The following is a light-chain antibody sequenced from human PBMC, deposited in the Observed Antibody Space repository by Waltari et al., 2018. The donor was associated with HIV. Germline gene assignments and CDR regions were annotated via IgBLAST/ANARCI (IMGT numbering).Light chain of an antibody. Sequence: DLVMTQSLDSLTVFLGVRPPINGSSSQSVLYSSNNKNYLAWYQQKAGQPPKLLIYWASTRESGVPDRFSASGSGTDFSLTISSLQAEDVAVYDCQQYYSTPYTFGQGTKLEIK. V-gene: IGKV4-1*01. J-gene: IGKJ2*01. CDR3: QQYYSTPYT. CDR2: WAS. CDR1: QSVLYSSNNKNY.